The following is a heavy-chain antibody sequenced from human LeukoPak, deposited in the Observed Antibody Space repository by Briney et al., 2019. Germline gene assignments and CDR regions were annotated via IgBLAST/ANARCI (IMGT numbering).Heavy chain of an antibody. CDR1: GYTFTSYD. Sequence: ASVKVSCKASGYTFTSYDINWVRQATGQGLEWMGWMNPNSGNTGYAQKFQGRVTITRNTSISTAYMELSSLRSEDTAVYYCARGRILYGDYTGGEDNWFGPWGQGTLVTVSS. CDR3: ARGRILYGDYTGGEDNWFGP. D-gene: IGHD4-17*01. CDR2: MNPNSGNT. V-gene: IGHV1-8*03. J-gene: IGHJ5*02.